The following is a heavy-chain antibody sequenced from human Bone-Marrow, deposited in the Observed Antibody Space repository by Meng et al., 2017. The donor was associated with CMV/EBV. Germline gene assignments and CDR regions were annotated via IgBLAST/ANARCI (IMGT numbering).Heavy chain of an antibody. V-gene: IGHV3-21*01. CDR2: ICSSSSYI. J-gene: IGHJ4*02. CDR1: GFTFSSYS. Sequence: GESLKISCAGFGFTFSSYSMNWVRQAPGKGLEWVSSICSSSSYIYYADSVKGRFTISRDNSKNTLYLQMNSLRAEDTAVYYCAKVGKPYCSSTSCPLDYWGQGTLVTVSS. D-gene: IGHD2-2*01. CDR3: AKVGKPYCSSTSCPLDY.